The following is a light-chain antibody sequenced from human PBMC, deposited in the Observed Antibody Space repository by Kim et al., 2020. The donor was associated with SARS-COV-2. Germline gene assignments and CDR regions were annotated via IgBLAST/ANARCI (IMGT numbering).Light chain of an antibody. J-gene: IGLJ3*02. CDR3: SSYTSSSTLV. CDR2: EVS. V-gene: IGLV2-18*02. Sequence: GKSVTISCTGTSSDGGSYNRVSWYQQPPGTDPKHMIYEVSNRPSGVPDRFSGSKSGNTASLTISGLQAEDEADYYCSSYTSSSTLVFGGGTQLTVL. CDR1: SSDGGSYNR.